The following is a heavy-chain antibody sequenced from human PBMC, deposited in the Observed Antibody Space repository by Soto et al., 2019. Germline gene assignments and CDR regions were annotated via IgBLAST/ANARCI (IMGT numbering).Heavy chain of an antibody. CDR2: INHSGST. D-gene: IGHD3-3*01. CDR1: GGSFSGYY. CDR3: AREERITIFGVVTTYGMDV. V-gene: IGHV4-34*01. J-gene: IGHJ6*02. Sequence: SETLFLTCAVYGGSFSGYYWSWIRQPPGKGLEWIGEINHSGSTNYNPSLKSRVTISVDTSKNQFSLKLSSVTAADTAVYYCAREERITIFGVVTTYGMDVWGQGTTVTVSS.